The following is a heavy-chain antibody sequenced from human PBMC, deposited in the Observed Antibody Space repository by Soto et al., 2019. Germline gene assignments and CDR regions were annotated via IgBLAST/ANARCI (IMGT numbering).Heavy chain of an antibody. CDR2: IYHSGST. J-gene: IGHJ5*02. V-gene: IGHV4-30-2*01. CDR3: ARYSGYDLNWFDP. Sequence: SETLSLTCAVSGGSISSGGYSWSWIRQPPGKGLEWIGYIYHSGSTYYNPSLKSRVTISVDRSKNQFSLKLSSVTAADTAVYYCARYSGYDLNWFDPWGQGTLVTVSS. D-gene: IGHD5-12*01. CDR1: GGSISSGGYS.